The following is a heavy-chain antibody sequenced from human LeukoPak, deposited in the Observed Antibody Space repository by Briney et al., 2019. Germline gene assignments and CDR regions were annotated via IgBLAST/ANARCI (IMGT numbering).Heavy chain of an antibody. Sequence: GGSLRLSCAASGFTFSSYSMNWVRQAPGKGLEWVSSISSSSSSYIYYADSVKGRFTISRDNAKNSLYLQMNSLRAEDTAVYYCARDRGTNPNWFDPWGQGTLVTVSS. CDR3: ARDRGTNPNWFDP. V-gene: IGHV3-21*01. J-gene: IGHJ5*02. CDR2: ISSSSSSYI. CDR1: GFTFSSYS. D-gene: IGHD1-7*01.